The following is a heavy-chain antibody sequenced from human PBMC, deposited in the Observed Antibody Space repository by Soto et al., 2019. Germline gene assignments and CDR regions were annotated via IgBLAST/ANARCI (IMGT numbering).Heavy chain of an antibody. J-gene: IGHJ4*02. CDR1: GFSLSRYG. CDR2: LWSDGIKT. D-gene: IGHD2-8*02. V-gene: IGHV3-33*01. Sequence: PGGSLRPPVTASGFSLSRYGLHWVRQAPGKGLEWVAVLWSDGIKTSYTDSVKGRFTISRDTSKNMLYLQMNSLGAEDTAVYYCARDLNYWSLLIDHWGQGTLVTVSS. CDR3: ARDLNYWSLLIDH.